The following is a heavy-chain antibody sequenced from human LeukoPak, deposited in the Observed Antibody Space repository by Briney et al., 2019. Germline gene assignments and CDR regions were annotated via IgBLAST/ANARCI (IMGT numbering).Heavy chain of an antibody. CDR1: GFTFRSFA. CDR3: ARPYSSGWDNWFDP. Sequence: GGSLRLSCAASGFTFRSFAMNWVRQAPGKGLECVSAISGGGDFTKYADSVKGRFTISRDNSKSTLYLQMNSLRAEDTAVYYCARPYSSGWDNWFDPWGQGTLVTVSS. J-gene: IGHJ5*02. V-gene: IGHV3-23*01. CDR2: ISGGGDFT. D-gene: IGHD6-19*01.